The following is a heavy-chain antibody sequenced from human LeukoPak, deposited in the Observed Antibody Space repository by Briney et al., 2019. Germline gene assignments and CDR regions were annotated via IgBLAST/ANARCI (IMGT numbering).Heavy chain of an antibody. CDR2: IDPSDSYV. V-gene: IGHV5-10-1*04. D-gene: IGHD4/OR15-4a*01. J-gene: IGHJ4*02. Sequence: GESLKISCKGSGYKLTAYWITWVRQMPGKGLEWMGRIDPSDSYVTYRPSFEGQVTFSVDKSISTAYLQWSSLKASDTAMYYCATSYDYGEPLVDYWGQGTLVIVSP. CDR3: ATSYDYGEPLVDY. CDR1: GYKLTAYW.